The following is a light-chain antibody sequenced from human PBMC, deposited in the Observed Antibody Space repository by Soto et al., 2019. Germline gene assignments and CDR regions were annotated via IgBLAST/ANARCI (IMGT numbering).Light chain of an antibody. Sequence: VQRHPGTGCGSPRRPVTQNCTGSSSDVGDYNYVSWYQQHPGKAPKLMIYDVTERPSGVPDRFSGSKSDNTASLTISGLQAEDEADYYCCSYTGNHVFGTGTKVLVL. CDR3: CSYTGNHV. J-gene: IGLJ1*01. V-gene: IGLV2-11*01. CDR1: SSDVGDYNY. CDR2: DVT.